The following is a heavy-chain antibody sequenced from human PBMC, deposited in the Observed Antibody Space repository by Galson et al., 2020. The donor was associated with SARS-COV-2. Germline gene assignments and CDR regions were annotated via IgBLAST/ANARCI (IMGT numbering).Heavy chain of an antibody. D-gene: IGHD6-19*01. CDR2: INHSGST. CDR1: GGSFSGYY. J-gene: IGHJ6*02. V-gene: IGHV4-34*01. Sequence: SEPLSLTCAVYGGSFSGYYWSWIPQPPGKGLEWIGEINHSGSTNYNPSLKSRVTISVDTSKNQFSLKLSSVTAADTAVYYCASVRTAVAGKGGYYYYYGMDVWGQGTTVTVSS. CDR3: ASVRTAVAGKGGYYYYYGMDV.